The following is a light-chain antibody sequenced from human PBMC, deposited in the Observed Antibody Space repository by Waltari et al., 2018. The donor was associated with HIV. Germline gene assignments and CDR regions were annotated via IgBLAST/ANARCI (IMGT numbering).Light chain of an antibody. CDR3: QQYGSSLVT. J-gene: IGKJ4*01. CDR1: QSVSSSY. Sequence: ELVLPQSPGTLSMSPGERATLSCRASQSVSSSYLAWYPQKRGQAPRLLIYGASSRATDIPDRFSGSGSGTDFTLTISRLEPEDFAVYYCQQYGSSLVTFGGGTKVEIK. V-gene: IGKV3-20*01. CDR2: GAS.